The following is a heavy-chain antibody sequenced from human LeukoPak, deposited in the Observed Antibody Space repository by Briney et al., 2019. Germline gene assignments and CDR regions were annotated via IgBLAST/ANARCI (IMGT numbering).Heavy chain of an antibody. CDR1: GGSISSSY. D-gene: IGHD4-17*01. Sequence: PSETLSLTCTVSGGSISSSYWGWIRHPPGKGLGWIGYIYYSGSTNYNPSLKSRVTISVDTSKNQFSLKLSSVTAADTAVYYCARRVGTTVTTYFDFWGQGTLVTVSS. V-gene: IGHV4-59*01. CDR3: ARRVGTTVTTYFDF. J-gene: IGHJ4*02. CDR2: IYYSGST.